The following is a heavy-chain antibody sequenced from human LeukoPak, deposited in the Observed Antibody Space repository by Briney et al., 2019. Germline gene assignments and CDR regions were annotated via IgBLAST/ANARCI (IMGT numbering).Heavy chain of an antibody. CDR2: MYSGGST. CDR3: AKATPYYDTLIGYSTPYNWFDP. Sequence: GGSLRLSCALSGFTLSTNYMSWVRQAPGKGLEWVSVMYSGGSTYYTDPVKGRFTISIDNSKNTLYMQMNSLRGDDTAVYYCAKATPYYDTLIGYSTPYNWFDPWGQGTLVTVSS. D-gene: IGHD3-9*01. CDR1: GFTLSTNY. J-gene: IGHJ5*02. V-gene: IGHV3-53*01.